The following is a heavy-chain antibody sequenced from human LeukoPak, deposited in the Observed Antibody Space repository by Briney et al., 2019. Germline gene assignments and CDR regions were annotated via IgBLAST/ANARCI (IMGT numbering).Heavy chain of an antibody. V-gene: IGHV1-69*01. Sequence: GASVKVSCKASGGTFSSYAISWVRQAPGQGLEWMGGIIPIFGTANYAQKFQGRVTITADESTSTAYMELSSLRSEDTAVYYCARNLNGSGSRYYYYYMDVWGKGTTVTISS. CDR2: IIPIFGTA. CDR3: ARNLNGSGSRYYYYYMDV. J-gene: IGHJ6*03. CDR1: GGTFSSYA. D-gene: IGHD3-10*01.